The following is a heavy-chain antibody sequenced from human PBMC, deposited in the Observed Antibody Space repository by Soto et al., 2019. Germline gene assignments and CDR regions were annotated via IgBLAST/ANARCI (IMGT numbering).Heavy chain of an antibody. CDR1: GFTFRSYA. CDR2: INGNDDTT. CDR3: AKGGDYPWGNYRYFDY. V-gene: IGHV3-23*01. J-gene: IGHJ4*01. D-gene: IGHD3-16*02. Sequence: GGSLRLSCAASGFTFRSYAMSWVRQVPGKGLEWVSGINGNDDTTYYAGSVKGRFTISRDNSKNTLYLQMNSLRAEDTAVYYCAKGGDYPWGNYRYFDYWGQGTLVTVSS.